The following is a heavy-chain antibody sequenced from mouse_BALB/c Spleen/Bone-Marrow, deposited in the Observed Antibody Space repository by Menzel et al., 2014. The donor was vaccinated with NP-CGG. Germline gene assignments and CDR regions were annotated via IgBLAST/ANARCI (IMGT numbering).Heavy chain of an antibody. CDR3: ATYYYGNYFDS. CDR2: IDPANGNT. J-gene: IGHJ2*01. CDR1: GFNIKDTY. V-gene: IGHV14-3*02. D-gene: IGHD1-1*01. Sequence: EVQGVESGAELVKPGASVKLSCTASGFNIKDTYMHWVKQRPEQGLEWIGRIDPANGNTKYDPKFQGKATITADTSSNTAYLQLSSLTSEDTAVYYCATYYYGNYFDSWGQGTTLTVSS.